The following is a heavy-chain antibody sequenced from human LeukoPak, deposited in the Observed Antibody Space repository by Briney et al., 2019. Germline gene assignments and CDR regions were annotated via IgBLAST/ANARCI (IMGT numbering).Heavy chain of an antibody. D-gene: IGHD3-10*01. CDR3: ARGYGSGSNWFDP. J-gene: IGHJ5*02. V-gene: IGHV4-4*07. CDR1: GGSISTYY. Sequence: SETLSLTCTVSGGSISTYYWSWIRQPAGKDLEWIGHIYSSGSTNYNPSLKSRVTMSVDTSKSQLSLKLNSVTAADRAVYYCARGYGSGSNWFDPWGQGTLVIVSS. CDR2: IYSSGST.